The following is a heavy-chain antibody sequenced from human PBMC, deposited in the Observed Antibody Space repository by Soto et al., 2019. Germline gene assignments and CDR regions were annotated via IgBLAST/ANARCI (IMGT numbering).Heavy chain of an antibody. J-gene: IGHJ4*02. CDR2: ISGSTTGI. D-gene: IGHD6-13*01. CDR1: GFTFRDYY. Sequence: QVQLVESGGGLVKPGGSLRLSCAASGFTFRDYYMAWIRQAPGKGLEWISYISGSTTGIYYADSVKGRCTISRDNAETTLYLQLSGLRAEDTAVYYCARVAAVGIYYFDYWGQGTLVTVSS. CDR3: ARVAAVGIYYFDY. V-gene: IGHV3-11*01.